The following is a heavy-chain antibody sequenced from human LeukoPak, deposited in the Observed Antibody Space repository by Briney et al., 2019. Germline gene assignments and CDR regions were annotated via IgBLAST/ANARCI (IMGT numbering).Heavy chain of an antibody. CDR1: GLTFSSYW. CDR3: AREDQGFWRDFDL. Sequence: GGSLRLSCAASGLTFSSYWMSWVRQAPGKRLEWVVDINQYGSEEYYVDSVKGRFTISRDNAKNSVYLEMNRLRAEDTAVYYCAREDQGFWRDFDLWGQGTLVTVSS. J-gene: IGHJ4*02. D-gene: IGHD3-3*01. V-gene: IGHV3-7*01. CDR2: INQYGSEE.